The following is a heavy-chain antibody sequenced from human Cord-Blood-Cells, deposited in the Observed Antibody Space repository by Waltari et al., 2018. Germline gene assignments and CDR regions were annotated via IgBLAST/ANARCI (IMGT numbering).Heavy chain of an antibody. CDR3: ASPNY. J-gene: IGHJ4*02. V-gene: IGHV4-34*01. CDR2: INHSGST. CDR1: GGSCSGYY. Sequence: QVQLQQWGAGLLKPSETLSLTCAVYGGSCSGYYWSWIRQPPGKGLEWIGEINHSGSTNYNPSLKSRVTISVDTSKNQFSLKLSSVTAADTAVYYCASPNYWGQGTLVTVSS.